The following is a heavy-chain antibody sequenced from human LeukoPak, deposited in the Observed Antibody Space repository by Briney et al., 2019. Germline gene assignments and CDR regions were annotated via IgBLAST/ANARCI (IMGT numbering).Heavy chain of an antibody. CDR3: ARDQGGDYYDSSGYYHH. D-gene: IGHD3-22*01. V-gene: IGHV3-74*01. CDR2: INSDGSST. CDR1: GFTFSSYW. J-gene: IGHJ5*02. Sequence: GGSLRLSCAASGFTFSSYWMHWVRQAPGKGLVWVSRINSDGSSTSYADSVKGRFTISRDNAKNTLYLQMNSLRAEDTAVYYCARDQGGDYYDSSGYYHHWGQGTLVTVSS.